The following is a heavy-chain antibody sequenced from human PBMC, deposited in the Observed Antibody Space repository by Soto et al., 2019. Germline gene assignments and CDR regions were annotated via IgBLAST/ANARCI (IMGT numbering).Heavy chain of an antibody. J-gene: IGHJ3*02. Sequence: PSETLSLTCTVSGGSISSSSYYWGWIRQPPGKGLEWIGSIYYSGSTYYNPSLKSRVTISVDTSKNQFSLKLSSVTAADTAVYYCAREATFGGVIDSAWAFDIWGQGTMVTVAS. CDR2: IYYSGST. V-gene: IGHV4-39*02. CDR3: AREATFGGVIDSAWAFDI. D-gene: IGHD3-16*02. CDR1: GGSISSSSYY.